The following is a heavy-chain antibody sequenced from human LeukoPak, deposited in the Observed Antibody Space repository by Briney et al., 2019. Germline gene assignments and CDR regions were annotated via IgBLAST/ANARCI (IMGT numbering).Heavy chain of an antibody. J-gene: IGHJ4*02. D-gene: IGHD6-13*01. CDR2: ISGSGGST. CDR3: AKDHGRQQLVQNFDY. V-gene: IGHV3-23*01. Sequence: GGSLRLSCAASGFTFSSYAMSWVRQAPRKGLEWVSAISGSGGSTYYADSVKGRFTISRDNSKNTLYLQMNSLRAEDTAVYYCAKDHGRQQLVQNFDYWGQGTLVTVSS. CDR1: GFTFSSYA.